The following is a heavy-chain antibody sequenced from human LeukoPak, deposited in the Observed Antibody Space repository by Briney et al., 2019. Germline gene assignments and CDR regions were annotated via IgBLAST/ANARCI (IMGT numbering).Heavy chain of an antibody. CDR1: GVTFSSHS. D-gene: IGHD3-10*01. CDR3: ARGWFGPDS. V-gene: IGHV3-74*01. J-gene: IGHJ5*01. CDR2: ISNDGTST. Sequence: GGSLRLSCAASGVTFSSHSMHWVRQAPRKGLVWVSGISNDGTSTTSTDSVKGRFTISRDNATNTLYLQMHSLRAEDTAVYSCARGWFGPDSCGQGTLVTVSS.